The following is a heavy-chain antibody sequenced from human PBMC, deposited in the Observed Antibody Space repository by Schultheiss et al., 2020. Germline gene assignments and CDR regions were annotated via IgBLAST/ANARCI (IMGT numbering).Heavy chain of an antibody. CDR1: GFTFDDYS. J-gene: IGHJ5*02. Sequence: GGSLRLSCAASGFTFDDYSMSWVRQAPGKGLEWVSGINWNGGRTDYADSVKGRFTISRDNAKNSLYLQMNSLRAEDTALYYCARAAREYYYDSSGYYDWFDPWGQGTLVTGYS. D-gene: IGHD3-22*01. CDR3: ARAAREYYYDSSGYYDWFDP. V-gene: IGHV3-20*04. CDR2: INWNGGRT.